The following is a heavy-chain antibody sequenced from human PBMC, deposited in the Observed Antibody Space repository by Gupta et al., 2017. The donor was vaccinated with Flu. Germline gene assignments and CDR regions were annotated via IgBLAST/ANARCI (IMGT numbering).Heavy chain of an antibody. CDR2: IWYDGSNK. CDR1: GFTFSSYG. V-gene: IGHV3-33*01. D-gene: IGHD3-3*01. Sequence: QVQLVESGGGVVQPGRSLRLSCAASGFTFSSYGMHWVRQAPGKGLEWVAVIWYDGSNKYYADSVKGRFTISRDNSKNTLYLQMNSLRAEDTAVYYCARGGPDVPLEWLSRRHDAFDIWGQGTMVTVSS. J-gene: IGHJ3*02. CDR3: ARGGPDVPLEWLSRRHDAFDI.